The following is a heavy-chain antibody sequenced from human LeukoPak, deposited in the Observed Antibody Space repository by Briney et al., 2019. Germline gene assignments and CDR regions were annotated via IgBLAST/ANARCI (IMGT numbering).Heavy chain of an antibody. V-gene: IGHV4-59*01. CDR1: DDSITMYY. D-gene: IGHD4-17*01. J-gene: IGHJ4*02. CDR2: IYYSGST. CDR3: ARGDYGDFFDY. Sequence: SETLSLTCTVSDDSITMYYWTWIRQPPGKGLEWIGYIYYSGSTNYNPSLKSRVTISVDTSKNQFSLKLSSVTAADTAVYYCARGDYGDFFDYWGQGTLVTVSS.